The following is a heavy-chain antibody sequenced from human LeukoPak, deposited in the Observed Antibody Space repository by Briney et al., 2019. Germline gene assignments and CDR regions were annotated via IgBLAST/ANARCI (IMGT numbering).Heavy chain of an antibody. CDR1: GGTFSSYA. V-gene: IGHV1-69*04. J-gene: IGHJ4*02. CDR3: ARARNGDILTGYYETDY. CDR2: IIPSLGIA. D-gene: IGHD3-9*01. Sequence: GSSVTVSFKASGGTFSSYAMSWVRQAPGQGLEWKGRIIPSLGIANSAQNFQGRVTIPPDKSTTTPYMKLSTLRSEDTAVYYCARARNGDILTGYYETDYWGQGTPVTVSP.